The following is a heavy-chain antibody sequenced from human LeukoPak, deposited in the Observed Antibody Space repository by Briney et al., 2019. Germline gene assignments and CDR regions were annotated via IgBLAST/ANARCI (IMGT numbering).Heavy chain of an antibody. CDR2: ISYSGST. V-gene: IGHV4-59*12. J-gene: IGHJ5*02. D-gene: IGHD2-15*01. CDR1: GGSISSYY. Sequence: SETLSLTCTVSGGSISSYYWSWVRQPPGRGLEWIGYISYSGSTNYNPSLKSRVTISVDTSKNQFSLKLSSVTAADTAVYYCAREERYCSGGSCAGNNWFDPWGQGTLVTVSS. CDR3: AREERYCSGGSCAGNNWFDP.